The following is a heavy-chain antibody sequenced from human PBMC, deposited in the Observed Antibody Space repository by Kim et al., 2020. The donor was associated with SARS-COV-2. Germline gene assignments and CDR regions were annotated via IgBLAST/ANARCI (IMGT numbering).Heavy chain of an antibody. J-gene: IGHJ6*02. Sequence: GESLKISCKGSGYSFTSYWIGWVRQMPGKGLEWMGIIYPGDSDTRYSPSFQGQVTISADKSISTAYLQWSSLKASDTAMYYCARHPWRSYADLVDYYDSSGYYDYGMDVWGQGTTVTVSS. CDR2: IYPGDSDT. CDR3: ARHPWRSYADLVDYYDSSGYYDYGMDV. D-gene: IGHD3-22*01. CDR1: GYSFTSYW. V-gene: IGHV5-51*01.